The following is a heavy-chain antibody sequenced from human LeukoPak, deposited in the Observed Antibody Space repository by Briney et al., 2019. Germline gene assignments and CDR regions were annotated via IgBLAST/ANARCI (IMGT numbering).Heavy chain of an antibody. CDR2: ISGSGGST. D-gene: IGHD3-22*01. V-gene: IGHV3-23*01. Sequence: GGSLRLSCVASGFSVSSYGMSWVRQAPGKGLEWVSAISGSGGSTYYADSVKGRFTISRDNSKNTLYLQMNSLRAEDTAVYYCAKDDYDSTYYYYGMDVSGQGTTVTVSS. J-gene: IGHJ6*02. CDR3: AKDDYDSTYYYYGMDV. CDR1: GFSVSSYG.